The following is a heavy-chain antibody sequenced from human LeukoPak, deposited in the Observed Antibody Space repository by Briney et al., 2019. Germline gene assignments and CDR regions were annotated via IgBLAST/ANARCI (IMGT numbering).Heavy chain of an antibody. CDR2: ISSSSSYI. V-gene: IGHV3-21*01. D-gene: IGHD1-26*01. CDR3: ARARSGSYCSGY. Sequence: PGGSLRLSCAASGFTFSSYSMNWVRQAPGKGLELVSSISSSSSYIYYADSVKGRFTISRDNAKNSLYLQMNSLRAEDTAVYYCARARSGSYCSGYWGQGTLVTVSS. J-gene: IGHJ4*02. CDR1: GFTFSSYS.